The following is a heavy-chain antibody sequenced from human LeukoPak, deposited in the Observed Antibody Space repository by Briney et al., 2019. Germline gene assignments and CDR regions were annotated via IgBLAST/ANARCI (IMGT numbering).Heavy chain of an antibody. J-gene: IGHJ4*02. CDR3: AREDGYCSGGNCYSYFVS. D-gene: IGHD2-15*01. V-gene: IGHV3-7*01. CDR2: IRKRGIET. CDR1: GFTFTDYW. Sequence: GGSPRLSCAASGFTFTDYWMSWVRQAPGKGLEWVAFIRKRGIETNYVDSVKGRFTITRDNARNSLFLQMNSLRAEDAAVYYCAREDGYCSGGNCYSYFVSWGQGTLVTVSS.